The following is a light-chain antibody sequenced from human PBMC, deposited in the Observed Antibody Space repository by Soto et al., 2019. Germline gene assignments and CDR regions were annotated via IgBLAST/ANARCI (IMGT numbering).Light chain of an antibody. CDR3: QKYNSAPRVT. Sequence: DIQMTQSPSSLSASVGDRVTITCRASQGISNYLAWYQQKPGKVPKLLIYAASTLQSGVPSRFSGSGSGTDFPLTISSLQPEHVASYYCQKYNSAPRVTFGPGTKVHIK. CDR1: QGISNY. J-gene: IGKJ3*01. V-gene: IGKV1-27*01. CDR2: AAS.